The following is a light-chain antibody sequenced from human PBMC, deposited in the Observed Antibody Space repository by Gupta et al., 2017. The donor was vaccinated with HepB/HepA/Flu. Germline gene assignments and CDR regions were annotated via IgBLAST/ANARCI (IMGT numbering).Light chain of an antibody. CDR2: ANN. V-gene: IGLV1-44*01. Sequence: QSVLTQPPSASGTPGQRVTISCSGSGSNIGSNTVIWYQQPPGTAPKLLIYANNQRPTGVPDRFSGSKSGTSASLAISGLQSEDEADYYCAAWDDSLNGLLFGGGTKVAVL. J-gene: IGLJ2*01. CDR3: AAWDDSLNGLL. CDR1: GSNIGSNT.